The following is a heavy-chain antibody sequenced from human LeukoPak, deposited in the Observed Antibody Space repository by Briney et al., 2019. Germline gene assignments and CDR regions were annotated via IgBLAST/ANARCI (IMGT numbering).Heavy chain of an antibody. Sequence: PGGSLRLSXAASGFTFSSYWMHWVRQAPGKGLVWVSRINTDGNIINNADSVKGRFTISRDNAKNTLYLQMNSLRAEDTAVYYCARDTYSYGRTFDYWGHGTLVTVSS. CDR3: ARDTYSYGRTFDY. CDR1: GFTFSSYW. D-gene: IGHD5-18*01. CDR2: INTDGNII. J-gene: IGHJ4*01. V-gene: IGHV3-74*01.